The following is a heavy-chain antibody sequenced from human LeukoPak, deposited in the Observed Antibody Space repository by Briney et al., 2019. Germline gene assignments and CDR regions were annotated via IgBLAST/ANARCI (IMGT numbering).Heavy chain of an antibody. Sequence: SETLSLTCAVYGGSFSGYYWSWIRQPPGKGLEWIGEINHSGSTNYNPSLKSRVTISVDTSKNQFSLKLSSVTAADTAVYYCAGGVGRSSPSLDYWGQGTLVTVSS. D-gene: IGHD6-6*01. J-gene: IGHJ4*02. CDR2: INHSGST. CDR3: AGGVGRSSPSLDY. V-gene: IGHV4-34*01. CDR1: GGSFSGYY.